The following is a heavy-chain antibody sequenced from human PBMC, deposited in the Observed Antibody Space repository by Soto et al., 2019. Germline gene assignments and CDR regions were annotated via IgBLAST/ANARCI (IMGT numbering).Heavy chain of an antibody. D-gene: IGHD1-26*01. J-gene: IGHJ4*02. CDR1: GGTFSSYA. CDR3: ARYSGSYPYYFDY. Sequence: GASVKVSCKASGGTFSSYAISWVRQAPGQGLEWMGGIIPIFGTANYAQKFQGRVTITADKSTSTAYMELSSLRSEDTAVYYCARYSGSYPYYFDYWGQGTLVTISS. CDR2: IIPIFGTA. V-gene: IGHV1-69*06.